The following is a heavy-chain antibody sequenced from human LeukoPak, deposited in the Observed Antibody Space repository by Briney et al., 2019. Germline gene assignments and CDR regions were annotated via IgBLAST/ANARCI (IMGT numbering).Heavy chain of an antibody. Sequence: SETLSLTCTVSGGSISAYYWSWIRQPPGKGLEWIGYTYRSGSTNTNPSLKSRVTISVDASENQFSLKLSSVTAADTAVYYCARHSHYYGSGSFYRDYFVYWGQGTLVTVSS. CDR3: ARHSHYYGSGSFYRDYFVY. D-gene: IGHD3-10*01. V-gene: IGHV4-59*08. J-gene: IGHJ4*02. CDR2: TYRSGST. CDR1: GGSISAYY.